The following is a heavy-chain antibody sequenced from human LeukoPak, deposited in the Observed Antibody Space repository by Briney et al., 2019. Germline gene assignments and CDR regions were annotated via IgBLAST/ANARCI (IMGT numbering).Heavy chain of an antibody. D-gene: IGHD5/OR15-5a*01. Sequence: PGRSLRLSCAPSGFTFSTHTMHWVRQAPGKGLEWVAVIESDGRNKYYAESVRGRFTISRDNSRNTLYLQLDSLRSEDTAVYYCVGQSTGLDYWGQGTLVTVSS. CDR2: IESDGRNK. CDR1: GFTFSTHT. J-gene: IGHJ4*02. V-gene: IGHV3-30*04. CDR3: VGQSTGLDY.